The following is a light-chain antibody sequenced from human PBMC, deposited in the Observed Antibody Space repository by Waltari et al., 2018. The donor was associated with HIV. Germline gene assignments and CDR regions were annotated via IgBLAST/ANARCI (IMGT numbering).Light chain of an antibody. V-gene: IGLV2-14*03. CDR2: DLR. CDR3: SSYTDRNTLI. Sequence: QSALTQPASISGSPGPSVTISCTGINSDLQLYDSVSWYQQLPAKAPHLIFFDLRVRPSAISDRFAGSKSGNTASLTISGLQAEDEADYYCSSYTDRNTLIFGGGTKLTVL. CDR1: NSDLQLYDS. J-gene: IGLJ2*01.